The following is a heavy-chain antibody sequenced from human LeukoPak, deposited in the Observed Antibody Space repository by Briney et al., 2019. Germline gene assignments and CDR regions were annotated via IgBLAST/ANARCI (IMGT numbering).Heavy chain of an antibody. CDR1: GFTFSSYA. D-gene: IGHD5-24*01. CDR3: ARGRGDGYGMDV. J-gene: IGHJ6*02. Sequence: GGSLRLSCAASGFTFSSYAMSWVRQAPGKGLEWVSAISGSGGSTYYADSVKGRFTISRDNSKNTLYLQMNSLRTEDTAVYYCARGRGDGYGMDVWGQGTTVTVSS. V-gene: IGHV3-23*01. CDR2: ISGSGGST.